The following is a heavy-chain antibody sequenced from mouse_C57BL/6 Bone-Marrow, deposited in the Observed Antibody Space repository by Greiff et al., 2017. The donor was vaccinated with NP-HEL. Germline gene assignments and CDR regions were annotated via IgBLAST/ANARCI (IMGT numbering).Heavy chain of an antibody. D-gene: IGHD1-1*01. CDR1: GYTFTSYW. CDR3: ARGYGSSYRYFDV. V-gene: IGHV1-64*01. J-gene: IGHJ1*03. CDR2: IHPNSGST. Sequence: QVQLKQPGAELVKPGASVKLSCKASGYTFTSYWMHWVKQRPGQGLEWIGMIHPNSGSTNYNEKFKSKATLTVDKSSSTAYMQLSSLTSEDSAVYYCARGYGSSYRYFDVWGTGTTVTVSS.